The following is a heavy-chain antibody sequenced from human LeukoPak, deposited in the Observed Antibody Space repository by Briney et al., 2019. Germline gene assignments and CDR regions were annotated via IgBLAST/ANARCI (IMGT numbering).Heavy chain of an antibody. CDR1: GGSISSSNW. CDR3: ARSSVVVVAATSTGLDY. V-gene: IGHV4-4*02. Sequence: SGTLSLTCAVSGGSISSSNWWSLVRQPPGKGLEWIGEIYHSGSTNYNPSLKSRVTISVDKSKNQFSLKLSSVTAADTAVYYCARSSVVVVAATSTGLDYWGQGTLVTVSS. J-gene: IGHJ4*02. CDR2: IYHSGST. D-gene: IGHD2-15*01.